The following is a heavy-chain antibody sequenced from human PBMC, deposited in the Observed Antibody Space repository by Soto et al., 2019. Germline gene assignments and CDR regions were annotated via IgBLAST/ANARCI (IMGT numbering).Heavy chain of an antibody. CDR3: ARDRRDSVADRRSFDV. CDR2: ISVYNGDT. J-gene: IGHJ4*02. D-gene: IGHD1-26*01. V-gene: IGHV1-18*01. Sequence: ASVKVSCKASGYSFTTYGISWVRQAPGQGLEYMGWISVYNGDTNYAQKLQGRVTMTTDTSTSTAYMELRSLRSDDTAIYYCARDRRDSVADRRSFDVWGQGTLVTVSS. CDR1: GYSFTTYG.